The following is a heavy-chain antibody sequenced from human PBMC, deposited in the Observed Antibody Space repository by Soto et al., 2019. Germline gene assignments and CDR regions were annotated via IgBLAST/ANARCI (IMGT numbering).Heavy chain of an antibody. V-gene: IGHV4-39*01. CDR1: GGSISSSSYY. Sequence: SETLSLTCTVSGGSISSSSYYWGWIRQPPGKGLEWIGSIYYSGSTYYNPSLKSRVTISVDTSKSQFSLRLRSVTAADSTIYYCVGAAGRRFYYGLDVWGQGTTVTVSS. CDR3: VGAAGRRFYYGLDV. D-gene: IGHD6-13*01. J-gene: IGHJ6*02. CDR2: IYYSGST.